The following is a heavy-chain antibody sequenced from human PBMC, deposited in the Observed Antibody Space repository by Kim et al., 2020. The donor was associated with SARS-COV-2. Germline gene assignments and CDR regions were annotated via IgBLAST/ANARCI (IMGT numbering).Heavy chain of an antibody. CDR2: IYSGGRT. Sequence: GWSLRLSCAASGFIVSSNHMSWVRQAPGKGLEWVSAIYSGGRTYDADSVKGRFTISRHNSENTLYLQMSSLRAEDTAVYYCAKCSGTNCWYFDLWGRGTLVTVSS. CDR1: GFIVSSNH. J-gene: IGHJ2*01. CDR3: AKCSGTNCWYFDL. D-gene: IGHD1-26*01. V-gene: IGHV3-53*04.